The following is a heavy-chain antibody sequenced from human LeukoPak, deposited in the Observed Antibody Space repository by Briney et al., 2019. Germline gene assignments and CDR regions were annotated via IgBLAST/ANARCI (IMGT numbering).Heavy chain of an antibody. D-gene: IGHD4-17*01. Sequence: GGSLRLSCAASGLTFSSYWMSWVRQAPGKGLEWVANIKQDGSEKYYVDSVKGRFTISRDNAKNSLYLQMNSLRAEDTAVYYCARGRGYGDYRYYYYYYMDVWGKGTTVTVSS. CDR3: ARGRGYGDYRYYYYYYMDV. V-gene: IGHV3-7*01. CDR2: IKQDGSEK. CDR1: GLTFSSYW. J-gene: IGHJ6*03.